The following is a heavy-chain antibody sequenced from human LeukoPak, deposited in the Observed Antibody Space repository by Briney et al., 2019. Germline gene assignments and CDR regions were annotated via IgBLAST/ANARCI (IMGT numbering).Heavy chain of an antibody. Sequence: SETLSLTCTVSGGSISSYYWSWIRQPPGKGLEWTGYIYYSGSTNYNPSLKSRVTISVDTSKNQFSLKLCSVTAADTAVYYCARESLGYCSSTSCPFDYWGQGTLVTVSS. CDR2: IYYSGST. V-gene: IGHV4-59*01. J-gene: IGHJ4*02. D-gene: IGHD2-2*01. CDR1: GGSISSYY. CDR3: ARESLGYCSSTSCPFDY.